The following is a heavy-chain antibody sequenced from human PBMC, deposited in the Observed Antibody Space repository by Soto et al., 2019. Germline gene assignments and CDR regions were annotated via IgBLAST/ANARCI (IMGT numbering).Heavy chain of an antibody. CDR3: ARDGDPGYAFWSGPLGGGRFDP. J-gene: IGHJ5*02. D-gene: IGHD3-3*01. CDR2: IVPMFGTA. V-gene: IGHV1-69*12. Sequence: QVQLVQSGAEVKKPGSSVNVSCKTSGATFGNTAVTWVRQAPGQGLEWMGGIVPMFGTANYAQKFQGRVTMTADEPTNTADMALSSLRSDDTAVYYCARDGDPGYAFWSGPLGGGRFDPWGQGTLVTV. CDR1: GATFGNTA.